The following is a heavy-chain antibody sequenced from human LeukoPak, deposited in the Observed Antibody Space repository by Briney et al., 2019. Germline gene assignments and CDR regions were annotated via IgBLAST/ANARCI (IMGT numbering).Heavy chain of an antibody. CDR3: ARDAVAGTWRWFDP. Sequence: SETLSLTCAVSGGSISSYYWSWIRQPPGKGLEWIGYIYYSGSTNYNPSLKSRVTISVDRSKNQFSLKLSSVTAADTAVYYCARDAVAGTWRWFDPWGQGTLVTVSS. CDR2: IYYSGST. D-gene: IGHD6-19*01. CDR1: GGSISSYY. V-gene: IGHV4-59*12. J-gene: IGHJ5*02.